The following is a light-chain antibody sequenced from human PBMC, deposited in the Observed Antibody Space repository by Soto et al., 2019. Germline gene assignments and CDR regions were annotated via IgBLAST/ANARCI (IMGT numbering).Light chain of an antibody. CDR2: GAS. J-gene: IGKJ4*01. V-gene: IGKV3-15*01. Sequence: EIVMTQSPVTLSVSPGEKATLSCRASQSVSSNLAWYQQKPGQAPRLLIYGASTRATGIPARFSGSGSGTEFTLTLSSLQSEDFAVYYCQQYNNGLTFGGGTKVEIK. CDR3: QQYNNGLT. CDR1: QSVSSN.